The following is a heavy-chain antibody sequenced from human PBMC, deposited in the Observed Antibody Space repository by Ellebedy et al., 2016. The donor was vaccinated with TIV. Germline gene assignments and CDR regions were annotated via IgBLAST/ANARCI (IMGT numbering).Heavy chain of an antibody. V-gene: IGHV3-7*03. CDR2: IKQDGSEK. CDR1: GFTFSSTW. CDR3: ARDFDS. J-gene: IGHJ4*02. Sequence: PGGSLRLSCPASGFTFSSTWISWVRQAPGKGLEWVGNIKQDGSEKYYVDSVKGRFTISRDNAKNSLYLQMDSLRAEDTAVYYCARDFDSWGQGTLVTVSS.